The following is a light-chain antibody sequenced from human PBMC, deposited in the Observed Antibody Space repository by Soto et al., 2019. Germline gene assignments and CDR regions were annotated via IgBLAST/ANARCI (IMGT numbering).Light chain of an antibody. J-gene: IGKJ1*01. V-gene: IGKV2-28*01. CDR2: LGS. Sequence: DILMTQSPLSLPVTPGEPASISCRSSQSLLHSNGYNYLDWYLQKPGQSPQLLIYLGSNRASGVPERFSGSGSGTDFTLKISRVEAEDVGVYYCMQPLQSWTFGQGTKVDI. CDR3: MQPLQSWT. CDR1: QSLLHSNGYNY.